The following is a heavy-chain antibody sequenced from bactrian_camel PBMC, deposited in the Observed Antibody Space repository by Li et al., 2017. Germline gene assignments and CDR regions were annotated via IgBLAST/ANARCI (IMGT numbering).Heavy chain of an antibody. D-gene: IGHD5*01. Sequence: VQLVESGGGSVQAGGSLRLSCAASGVTVSTGYMAWFRQAPGKEREGVATLYTGGGKTYYTDSVKGRFTISGDNTKTTVYLQMNSLKPEDTAMYYCAARWSRVDDGLGARSKYTFWGQGTQVTVS. CDR1: GVTVSTGY. CDR3: AARWSRVDDGLGARSKYTF. J-gene: IGHJ4*01. CDR2: LYTGGGKT. V-gene: IGHV3S40*01.